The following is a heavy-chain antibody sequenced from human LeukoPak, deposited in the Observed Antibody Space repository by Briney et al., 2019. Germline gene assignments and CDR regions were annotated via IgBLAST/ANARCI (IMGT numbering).Heavy chain of an antibody. J-gene: IGHJ4*02. CDR1: GFTFSSYS. V-gene: IGHV3-48*02. CDR3: ARSSGSYYNSFDY. CDR2: ISSTRSTI. D-gene: IGHD3-10*01. Sequence: GGSLRLSCAASGFTFSSYSMNWVRQAPGKGLEWVSYISSTRSTIYYADSVKGRFTISRDNAKNSLYLQMNSLRDEDTAVYYCARSSGSYYNSFDYWGQGTLVTVSS.